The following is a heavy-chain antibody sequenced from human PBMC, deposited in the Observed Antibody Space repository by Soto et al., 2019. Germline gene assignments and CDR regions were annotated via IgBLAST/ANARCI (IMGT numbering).Heavy chain of an antibody. CDR3: ARDNGMAGSFDP. CDR1: GFIFTRYS. D-gene: IGHD2-8*01. V-gene: IGHV3-21*06. J-gene: IGHJ5*02. Sequence: GGSLRLSCAASGFIFTRYSMNWVRQAPGKGLECVSSISSTTNYIYYGDSMKGRFTISRDNAKNSLYLEMNSLRAEDTAVYYCARDNGMAGSFDPWGQGTLVPVYS. CDR2: ISSTTNYI.